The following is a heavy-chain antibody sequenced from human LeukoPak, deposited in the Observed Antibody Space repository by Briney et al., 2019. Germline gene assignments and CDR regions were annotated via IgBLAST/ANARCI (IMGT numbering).Heavy chain of an antibody. D-gene: IGHD2-15*01. CDR2: IIPILGIA. CDR3: ARITGYCSGGSRYYYYYGMDV. Sequence: SVKVSCKASGGTFSSYAISWVRQAPGQGLEWMGRIIPILGIANYAQKFQGRVTITADKSTSTAYMELSSLRSEDTAVYYCARITGYCSGGSRYYYYYGMDVWGQGTTVTVSS. J-gene: IGHJ6*02. V-gene: IGHV1-69*04. CDR1: GGTFSSYA.